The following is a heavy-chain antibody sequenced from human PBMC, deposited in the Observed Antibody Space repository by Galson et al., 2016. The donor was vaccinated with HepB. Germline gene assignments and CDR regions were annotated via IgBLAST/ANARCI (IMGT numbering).Heavy chain of an antibody. Sequence: SVRLSCAASGFTFSTFGMHWVRQAPGKGLEWVALIYYDGSNKYYADSVKGRFTISRDNSYNTLYLQMNSLRAEDTAVYYCARGRWIMDVWGQGTTVTVSS. CDR1: GFTFSTFG. CDR2: IYYDGSNK. CDR3: ARGRWIMDV. V-gene: IGHV3-33*01. J-gene: IGHJ6*02. D-gene: IGHD5-12*01.